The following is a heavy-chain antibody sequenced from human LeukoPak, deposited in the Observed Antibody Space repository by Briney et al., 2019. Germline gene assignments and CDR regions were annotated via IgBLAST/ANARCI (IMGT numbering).Heavy chain of an antibody. V-gene: IGHV4-39*01. D-gene: IGHD3-16*01. Sequence: SETLSLTCTVSGGSISSSSYYWGWIRQPPGKGLEWIGSIYYSGSTYYNPSLKGRVTISVGTSKNQISLKLRSVTAADTAVYYCARKGVSDLYYFDSWGQGTLVTVSS. CDR2: IYYSGST. J-gene: IGHJ4*02. CDR3: ARKGVSDLYYFDS. CDR1: GGSISSSSYY.